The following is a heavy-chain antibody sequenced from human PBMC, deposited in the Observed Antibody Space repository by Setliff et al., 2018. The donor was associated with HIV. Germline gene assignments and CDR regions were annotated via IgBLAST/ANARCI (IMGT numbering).Heavy chain of an antibody. Sequence: LSLTCAVSGYSISSGYYWGWIRQPPGKGLEWLARIDWDDDKYYSTSLMTRLTISKDTSKNQVVLIMTNMNPVDTATYYCTHRRGGDRGTNNWFDPWGQGALVTVSS. J-gene: IGHJ5*02. CDR3: THRRGGDRGTNNWFDP. CDR1: GYSISSGYYW. V-gene: IGHV2-70*12. D-gene: IGHD1-1*01. CDR2: IDWDDDK.